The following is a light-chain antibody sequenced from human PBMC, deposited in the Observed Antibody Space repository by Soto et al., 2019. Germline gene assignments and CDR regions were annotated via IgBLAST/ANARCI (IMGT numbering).Light chain of an antibody. CDR2: GAS. CDR3: QQYNNWPFS. V-gene: IGKV3-15*01. Sequence: IALAQSPGTLSLSPGERATLSCRSSQSVSSSYLAWYQQKPGQAPRLLIFGASHRATGVPARFSGSGSGTEFTLTISGLLSEDFALYFCQQYNNWPFSFGPGTRLEIK. J-gene: IGKJ5*01. CDR1: QSVSSSY.